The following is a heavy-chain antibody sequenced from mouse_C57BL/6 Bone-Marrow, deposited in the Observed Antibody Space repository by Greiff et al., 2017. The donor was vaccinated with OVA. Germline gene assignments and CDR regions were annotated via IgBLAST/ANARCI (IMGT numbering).Heavy chain of an antibody. Sequence: VQGVESGPGLVAPSQSLSITCTVSGFSLTSYGVDWVRQPPGKGLEWLGVIWGGGSTNYNSALMSRLSISKDNSKSHVFLLLHSLQTYYTAMFYCSKRGSNYDDYAMDYWGQGTSVTVSS. CDR3: SKRGSNYDDYAMDY. V-gene: IGHV2-9*01. J-gene: IGHJ4*01. CDR2: IWGGGST. D-gene: IGHD2-5*01. CDR1: GFSLTSYG.